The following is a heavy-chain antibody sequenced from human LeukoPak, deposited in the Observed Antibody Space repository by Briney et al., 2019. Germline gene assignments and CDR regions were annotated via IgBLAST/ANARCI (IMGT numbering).Heavy chain of an antibody. J-gene: IGHJ6*03. CDR3: ARQYDSYFYYYLAL. CDR1: GYPINNAYY. V-gene: IGHV4-38-2*01. Sequence: PSETLSLTCGVSGYPINNAYYWVWIRPPPGKGLEWIGSLYHPDSTYYNPSLKSRVTMSVDTSRNQFSLRLSFVTAADTAVYYCARQYDSYFYYYLALGGTGTTVTVS. CDR2: LYHPDST. D-gene: IGHD2-2*01.